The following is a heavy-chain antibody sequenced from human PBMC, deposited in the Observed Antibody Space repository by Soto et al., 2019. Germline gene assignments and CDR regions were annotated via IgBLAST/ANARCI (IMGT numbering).Heavy chain of an antibody. V-gene: IGHV4-59*12. D-gene: IGHD6-13*01. CDR2: IYYSGST. J-gene: IGHJ4*02. Sequence: PSETLSLTCTVSGGSISSYYWSWIRQPPGKGLEWIGYIYYSGSTNYNPSLKSRVTISVDTSKNQFSLKTEDTAVYYCARVYSSSWSGSYFDYWGQGTLVTVSS. CDR3: ARVYSSSWSGSYFDY. CDR1: GGSISSYY.